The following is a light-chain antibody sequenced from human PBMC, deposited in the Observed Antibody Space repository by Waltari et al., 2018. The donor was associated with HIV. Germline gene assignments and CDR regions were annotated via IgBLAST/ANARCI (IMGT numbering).Light chain of an antibody. V-gene: IGLV3-25*03. J-gene: IGLJ3*02. CDR1: ALPDQF. CDR3: QSADLSGTYWV. CDR2: QDT. Sequence: SYDVTQPSSVSVSPGQTARITCSGSALPDQFVYWYQQKPGQAPVLVIYQDTQRPPGIPERFSGSSSGTVATLTIRGVRTEDEADYHCQSADLSGTYWVFGGGTKLTVL.